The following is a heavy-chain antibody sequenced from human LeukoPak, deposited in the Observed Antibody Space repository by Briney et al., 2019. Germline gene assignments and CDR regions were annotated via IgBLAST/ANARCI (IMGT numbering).Heavy chain of an antibody. V-gene: IGHV3-15*01. CDR2: IKSKTDGGTT. J-gene: IGHJ4*02. D-gene: IGHD3-10*01. CDR1: GLTFSNAW. CDR3: TAPLVVRALDY. Sequence: GGSLRLSCTASGLTFSNAWMSWVRQAPGKGLEWVGRIKSKTDGGTTDYAAPVKGRFTISRDDSKNTLYLQMNSLKTEDTAVYYCTAPLVVRALDYWGQGTLVTVSS.